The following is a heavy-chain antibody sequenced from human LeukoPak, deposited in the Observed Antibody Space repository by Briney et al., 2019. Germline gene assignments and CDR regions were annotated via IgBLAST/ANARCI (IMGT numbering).Heavy chain of an antibody. J-gene: IGHJ4*02. CDR3: AVIGTYGSGSYSDY. Sequence: GGSLRLSCAASGFTVSSNYISWVRQAPGKGLEWVSVIYSGGSTYYADSVKGRFTISRDNSKNTLYLQMNSLRAEDTAVYYCAVIGTYGSGSYSDYWGQGNLVTVSS. CDR2: IYSGGST. D-gene: IGHD3-10*01. V-gene: IGHV3-66*01. CDR1: GFTVSSNY.